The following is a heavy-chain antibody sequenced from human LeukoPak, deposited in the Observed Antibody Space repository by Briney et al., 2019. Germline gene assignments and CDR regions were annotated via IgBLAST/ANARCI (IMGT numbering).Heavy chain of an antibody. CDR3: AGTPRYDHQPLDY. CDR1: GGSISSGGYY. CDR2: IYYSGST. D-gene: IGHD3-3*01. Sequence: PSQTLSLTCTVSGGSISSGGYYWSWIRQHPGKGLEWIGYIYYSGSTYYNPSLKSRVTISVDTSMNQFSLKLSSVTAADTAVYYCAGTPRYDHQPLDYWGQGTLVTVSS. V-gene: IGHV4-31*03. J-gene: IGHJ4*02.